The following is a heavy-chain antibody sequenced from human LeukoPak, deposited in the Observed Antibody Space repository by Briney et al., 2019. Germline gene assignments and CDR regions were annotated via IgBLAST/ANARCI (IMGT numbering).Heavy chain of an antibody. CDR2: ISNSGVYT. J-gene: IGHJ5*02. CDR1: GFTFSKYT. V-gene: IGHV3-21*01. Sequence: PGGSLRLSCEGSGFTFSKYTMNWVRQAPGKGLEWVSSISNSGVYTYYADSLKGRFTISRDNAANSLFQQMNSLSAEDTAVYYCAGGQYYSDTSGYLRGWFDPWGQGTLVSVSS. CDR3: AGGQYYSDTSGYLRGWFDP. D-gene: IGHD3-22*01.